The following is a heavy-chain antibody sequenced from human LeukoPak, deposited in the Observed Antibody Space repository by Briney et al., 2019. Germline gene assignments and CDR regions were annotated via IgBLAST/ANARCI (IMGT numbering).Heavy chain of an antibody. V-gene: IGHV4-59*01. CDR2: IFYCGSN. D-gene: IGHD3-16*01. J-gene: IGHJ4*02. CDR1: GGSISSYD. CDR3: AKGQNYYDSRYVY. Sequence: PLETLSLSCTVSGGSISSYDWSWIRQPPGKGLEWLGCIFYCGSNNYNPSLKSRGTKSLDKSNKQLSLNLSSVAAADKAVYYCAKGQNYYDSRYVYWGQGTPVTVSS.